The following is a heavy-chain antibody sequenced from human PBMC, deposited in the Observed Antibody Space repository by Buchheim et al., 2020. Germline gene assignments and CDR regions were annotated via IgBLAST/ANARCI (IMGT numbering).Heavy chain of an antibody. CDR2: IWYDGSNK. CDR3: GGETVEMATLDYYYYYGLEV. J-gene: IGHJ6*02. D-gene: IGHD5-24*01. CDR1: GFTFSSYG. Sequence: QVQLVESGGGVVQPGRSLRLSCAASGFTFSSYGMHWIRQAPGKGLEWVAAIWYDGSNKYYGDSVKGRFTISRDNSKNTLYLQMDSLRAEDTAVYYCGGETVEMATLDYYYYYGLEVWGQGTT. V-gene: IGHV3-33*01.